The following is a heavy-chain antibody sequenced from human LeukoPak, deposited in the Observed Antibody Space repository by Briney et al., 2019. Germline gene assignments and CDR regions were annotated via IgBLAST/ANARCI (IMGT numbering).Heavy chain of an antibody. Sequence: GGSLRLSCAASGFTFSSYGMHWVRQAPGKGLEWVAFIRYDGSNKYYADSVKGRFTISRDNSKNTLYLQMNSLRAEDTAVYYCAKSGGLHGYNLSRRKNYYYYYMDVWGKGTTVTISS. CDR1: GFTFSSYG. CDR3: AKSGGLHGYNLSRRKNYYYYYMDV. J-gene: IGHJ6*03. CDR2: IRYDGSNK. V-gene: IGHV3-30*02. D-gene: IGHD5-24*01.